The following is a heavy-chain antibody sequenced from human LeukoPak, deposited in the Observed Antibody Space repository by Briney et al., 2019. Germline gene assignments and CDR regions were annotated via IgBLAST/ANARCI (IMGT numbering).Heavy chain of an antibody. Sequence: ASETLSLTCTVSGGSISSYYWSWIRQPPGKGLEWIGYIYYSGSTNYNPSLKSRVTISVDTSKNQFSLKLSSATAADTAVYYCARSPLLAGKTFFFDYWGQGTLVTVSS. D-gene: IGHD3-3*01. V-gene: IGHV4-59*08. CDR1: GGSISSYY. CDR3: ARSPLLAGKTFFFDY. J-gene: IGHJ4*02. CDR2: IYYSGST.